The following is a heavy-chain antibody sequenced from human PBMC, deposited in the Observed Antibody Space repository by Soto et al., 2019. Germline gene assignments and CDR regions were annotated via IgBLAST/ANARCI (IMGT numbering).Heavy chain of an antibody. CDR1: GFSLSTSGVC. CDR3: ARSRRRYSYGPYSGVDV. Sequence: SGPALVNPTQTLTLTCPFSGFSLSTSGVCVSWIRQPPGKALEWLALIDWDDDKYYSTSLKTRLTISKDTSKNQVVLTMTNMDAVETATYYCARSRRRYSYGPYSGVDVCRQVPTVTV. D-gene: IGHD5-18*01. CDR2: IDWDDDK. J-gene: IGHJ6*02. V-gene: IGHV2-70*01.